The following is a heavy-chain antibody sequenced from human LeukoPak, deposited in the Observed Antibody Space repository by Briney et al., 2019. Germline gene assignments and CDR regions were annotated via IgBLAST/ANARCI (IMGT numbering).Heavy chain of an antibody. Sequence: PSETLSLTCSVSGGSVSSSDYYWAWIRQPPGKGLEWVGNVYYTGRTDYNPSLKSRVIMSVDTSRNQFSLKLSSVTAADTAVYYCARRVFGSGRQDYWGQGTLVTVSS. D-gene: IGHD3-10*01. J-gene: IGHJ4*02. CDR3: ARRVFGSGRQDY. CDR2: VYYTGRT. V-gene: IGHV4-39*01. CDR1: GGSVSSSDYY.